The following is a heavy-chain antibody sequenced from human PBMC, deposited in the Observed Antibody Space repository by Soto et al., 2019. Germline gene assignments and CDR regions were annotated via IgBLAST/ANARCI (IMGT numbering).Heavy chain of an antibody. CDR1: GGTFGSYA. V-gene: IGHV1-69*13. Sequence: SVKDSCKASGGTFGSYAISWVRQAPGQGLEWMGGIIPIFGTANYAQKFQGRVTITADESTSTAYMELSSLRSEDTAVYYCAKYYYDSSGYYSDYYYGMDVWGQGTTVTVSS. D-gene: IGHD3-22*01. J-gene: IGHJ6*02. CDR3: AKYYYDSSGYYSDYYYGMDV. CDR2: IIPIFGTA.